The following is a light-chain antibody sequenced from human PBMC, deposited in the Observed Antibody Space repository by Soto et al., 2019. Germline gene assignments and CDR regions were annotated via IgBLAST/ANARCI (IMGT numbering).Light chain of an antibody. CDR3: QQRHSTPYT. V-gene: IGKV1-39*01. CDR2: AAS. CDR1: QSIDTY. J-gene: IGKJ2*01. Sequence: DIQMTQSPSSLSASFGDRVTLTCRASQSIDTYLNWYQQKPGTAPKLLMYAASTLHSGVPSRFSRSGSGTDFTHTISSLQREEFATYLCQQRHSTPYTFRQETKLEI.